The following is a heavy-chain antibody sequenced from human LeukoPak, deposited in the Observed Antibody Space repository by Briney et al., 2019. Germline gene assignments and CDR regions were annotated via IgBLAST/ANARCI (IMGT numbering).Heavy chain of an antibody. CDR2: IRQDGSEK. D-gene: IGHD3-3*01. V-gene: IGHV3-7*01. CDR3: ARLYDFWSVLFDY. Sequence: PGGSLRLSCAASGFTFSSYWMSWVRQAPGKGLEWVANIRQDGSEKYYVDSVKGRFTISRDNAKNSLYLQINSLRAEDTAVYYCARLYDFWSVLFDYWGQGTLVTVSS. J-gene: IGHJ4*02. CDR1: GFTFSSYW.